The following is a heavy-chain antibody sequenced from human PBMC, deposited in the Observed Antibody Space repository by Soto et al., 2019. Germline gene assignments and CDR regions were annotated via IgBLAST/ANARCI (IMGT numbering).Heavy chain of an antibody. CDR2: ISYDGSNK. CDR1: GFTFSSYA. CDR3: AKEHGDYPFYFDY. V-gene: IGHV3-30-3*01. J-gene: IGHJ4*02. D-gene: IGHD4-17*01. Sequence: GGSLRLSCAASGFTFSSYAMHWVRQAPGKGLEWVAVISYDGSNKYYADSVKGRFTISRDNSKNTLYLQMNSLRAEDTAVYYCAKEHGDYPFYFDYWGQGTLVTVSS.